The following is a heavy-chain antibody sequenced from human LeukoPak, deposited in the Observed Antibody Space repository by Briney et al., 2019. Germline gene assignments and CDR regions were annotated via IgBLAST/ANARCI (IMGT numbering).Heavy chain of an antibody. D-gene: IGHD3-3*01. Sequence: GGSLRLSCAASGFTFSSYSMNRVRQAPGKGLEWVSSISSSSSYIYYADSVKGRFTISRDNAKSSLYLQMNSLRAEDTAVYYCARPTQYDFCYPNCYYYGMDVWGQGTLVTVSS. V-gene: IGHV3-21*01. CDR1: GFTFSSYS. CDR3: ARPTQYDFCYPNCYYYGMDV. CDR2: ISSSSSYI. J-gene: IGHJ6*02.